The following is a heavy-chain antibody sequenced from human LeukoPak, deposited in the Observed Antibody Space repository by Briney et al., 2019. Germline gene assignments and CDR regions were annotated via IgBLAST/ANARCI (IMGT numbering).Heavy chain of an antibody. V-gene: IGHV3-33*06. D-gene: IGHD2-2*01. CDR3: AKGRDIVVVPAAISYYFDY. CDR1: GFTFSSYS. J-gene: IGHJ4*02. Sequence: PGRSLRLSCAASGFTFSSYSMHWVRQAPGKGLEWVAVIWYDGSNKYYADSVKGRFTISRDNSKNTLYLQMNSLRAEDTAVYYCAKGRDIVVVPAAISYYFDYWGQGTLVTVSS. CDR2: IWYDGSNK.